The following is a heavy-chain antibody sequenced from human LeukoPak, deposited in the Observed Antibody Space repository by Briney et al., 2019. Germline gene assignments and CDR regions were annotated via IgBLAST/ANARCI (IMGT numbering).Heavy chain of an antibody. CDR3: ASNHLTIPLSGVDY. J-gene: IGHJ4*02. D-gene: IGHD3-9*01. Sequence: SETLSLTCTVSGGSISSSSYYWGWIRQPPGKGLEWIGSIYYSGSTYYNPSLKSRVTISVDTSKNQFSLKLSSVTAADTAVYYCASNHLTIPLSGVDYWGQGTLVTVSS. V-gene: IGHV4-39*07. CDR2: IYYSGST. CDR1: GGSISSSSYY.